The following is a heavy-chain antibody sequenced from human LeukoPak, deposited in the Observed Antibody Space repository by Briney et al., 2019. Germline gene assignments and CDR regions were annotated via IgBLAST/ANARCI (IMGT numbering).Heavy chain of an antibody. D-gene: IGHD1-26*01. CDR1: GYTFTNYA. Sequence: ASVKVSCKASGYTFTNYAMNWVRQAPGQGLEWMGWINTNSGNPTYAQGFTGRFVFSLDTSVSTAYLQISRLKAEDTAVYYCARVPFVVVGVTGNWFDSWGQGTLVTVSP. CDR2: INTNSGNP. V-gene: IGHV7-4-1*02. CDR3: ARVPFVVVGVTGNWFDS. J-gene: IGHJ5*01.